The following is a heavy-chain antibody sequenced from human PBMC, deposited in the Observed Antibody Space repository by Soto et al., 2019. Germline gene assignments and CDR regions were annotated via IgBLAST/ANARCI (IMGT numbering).Heavy chain of an antibody. Sequence: GGSLRLSCAASGFTFSSHAMGWLRQAPGTGPEWVAFVDGSGYDTSYAESVKGRFTVSRDNSDNSLYLHMDSLRAEDTGRYFCAREIFAAAYAATSAFGLWGQGALVTVSS. CDR1: GFTFSSHA. V-gene: IGHV3-23*01. CDR3: AREIFAAAYAATSAFGL. D-gene: IGHD2-8*01. J-gene: IGHJ4*02. CDR2: VDGSGYDT.